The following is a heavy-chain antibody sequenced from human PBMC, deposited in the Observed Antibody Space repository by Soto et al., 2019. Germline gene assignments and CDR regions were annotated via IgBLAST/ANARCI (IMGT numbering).Heavy chain of an antibody. CDR2: ISSSGNSI. V-gene: IGHV3-48*04. J-gene: IGHJ6*01. CDR3: ARDYSDSSGFFGDYYGMDV. Sequence: LRLSCAASGFIFTRYSMNWVRQAPGKGLEWVSYISSSGNSIYYADSVKGRFTISRDSAKNSLYLQMNSLRAEDTAVYYCARDYSDSSGFFGDYYGMDVWGQGTTVTVSS. D-gene: IGHD3-22*01. CDR1: GFIFTRYS.